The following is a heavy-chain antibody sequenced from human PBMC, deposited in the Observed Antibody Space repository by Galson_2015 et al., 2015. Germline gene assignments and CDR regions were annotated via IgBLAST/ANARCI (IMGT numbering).Heavy chain of an antibody. CDR3: ARGAGEHDAFDI. Sequence: SLRLSCAASGFTFSSYWMHWVRQAPGKGLVWVSRINSDGSSTSYADSVKGRFTISRDNAKNTLYLQMNSLRAEDTAVYYCARGAGEHDAFDIWGQGTMVTVSS. D-gene: IGHD1/OR15-1a*01. CDR1: GFTFSSYW. J-gene: IGHJ3*02. V-gene: IGHV3-74*01. CDR2: INSDGSST.